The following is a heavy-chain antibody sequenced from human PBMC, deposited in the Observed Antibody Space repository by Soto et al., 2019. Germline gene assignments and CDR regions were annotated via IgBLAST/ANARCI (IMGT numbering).Heavy chain of an antibody. Sequence: QVQLQQWGAGLLKPSETLSLTCAVYGGSFSGYYWSWIRQPPGKGLEWIGEINHSGGTNYNPSLKSRVXXXVXXSKTQFSLKLSSVTAADTAVYYCARGLRGVIVATVHNWFDPWGQGTLVTVSS. D-gene: IGHD5-12*01. CDR3: ARGLRGVIVATVHNWFDP. J-gene: IGHJ5*02. V-gene: IGHV4-34*01. CDR2: INHSGGT. CDR1: GGSFSGYY.